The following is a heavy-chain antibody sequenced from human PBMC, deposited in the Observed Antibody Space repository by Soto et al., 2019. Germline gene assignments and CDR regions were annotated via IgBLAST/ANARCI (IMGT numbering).Heavy chain of an antibody. CDR2: INPSGGST. Sequence: ASVKVSCKASGYTFTSYYMHWVRQAPGQGLEWMGIINPSGGSTSYAQKFQGRVTMTRDTSTSTVYMELSSLRSEDTAVYYCARAEYSSGWYGANWFDPWGQGTLVTVSS. CDR3: ARAEYSSGWYGANWFDP. J-gene: IGHJ5*02. CDR1: GYTFTSYY. V-gene: IGHV1-46*01. D-gene: IGHD6-19*01.